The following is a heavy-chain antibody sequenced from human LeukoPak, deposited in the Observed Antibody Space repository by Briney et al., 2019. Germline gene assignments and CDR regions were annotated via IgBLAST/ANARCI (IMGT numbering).Heavy chain of an antibody. Sequence: SQTLSLTCAVSGGSISSGGYSWSWIRQPPGKGLEWIGYIYHSGSTYYNPSLKSRVTISVDRSKNQFSLKLSSVTAADTAVYYCARGHCSSTSCHPYNWFDPWGQGTLVTVSS. CDR3: ARGHCSSTSCHPYNWFDP. CDR1: GGSISSGGYS. V-gene: IGHV4-30-2*01. J-gene: IGHJ5*02. CDR2: IYHSGST. D-gene: IGHD2-2*01.